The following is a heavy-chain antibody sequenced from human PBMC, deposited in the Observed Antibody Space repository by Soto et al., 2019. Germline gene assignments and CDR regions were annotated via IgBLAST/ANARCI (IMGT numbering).Heavy chain of an antibody. J-gene: IGHJ5*02. D-gene: IGHD5-18*01. CDR2: ISYDGSNK. CDR3: AREETGIQRWSNNWFDS. CDR1: VLPLSIYG. Sequence: RRLLLLACALSVLPLSIYGMHQVCPPQAKGLDWVAVISYDGSNKSYADSVKGRFTITRDNAKSALYRQMKSLRAEDTPVYYCAREETGIQRWSNNWFDSWGQGTMFTASS. V-gene: IGHV3-30-3*01.